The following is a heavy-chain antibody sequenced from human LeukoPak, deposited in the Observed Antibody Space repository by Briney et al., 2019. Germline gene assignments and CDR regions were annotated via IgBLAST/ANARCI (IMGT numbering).Heavy chain of an antibody. CDR2: ITGRGGT. CDR1: GLTFSNYA. Sequence: SGGSLRLSCAASGLTFSNYAMTWVRQAPGKGLEWISSITGRGGTSYTDSVKGRFTVYRDNSKNTLYLQMNSLRVEDTALYYCAKDPNGDYVGAFDSWGQGTMVTVSS. D-gene: IGHD4-17*01. CDR3: AKDPNGDYVGAFDS. V-gene: IGHV3-23*01. J-gene: IGHJ3*01.